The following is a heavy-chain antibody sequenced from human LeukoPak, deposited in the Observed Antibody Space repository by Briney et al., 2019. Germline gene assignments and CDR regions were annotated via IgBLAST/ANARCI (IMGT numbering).Heavy chain of an antibody. CDR2: IYSGGST. Sequence: GGSLRLSCAASGFTVSSNYMSWVRQAPGKGLEWVSVIYSGGSTYYADSVKGRFTISRDNYKNTLYLQMNSLRAEDTAVYYCARSLAAAGPYYYYYYMDVWGKGTTVTVSS. V-gene: IGHV3-53*01. CDR3: ARSLAAAGPYYYYYYMDV. CDR1: GFTVSSNY. D-gene: IGHD6-13*01. J-gene: IGHJ6*03.